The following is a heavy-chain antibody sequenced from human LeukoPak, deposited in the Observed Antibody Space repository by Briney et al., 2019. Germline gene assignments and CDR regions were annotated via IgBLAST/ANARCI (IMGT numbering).Heavy chain of an antibody. Sequence: GGSLRLSCAASGFTFRSYWMQWVRQVPGKGLVWVSRISSDGSITRYADSVKGRFTISRDNSKNTLYLQMNSLRAEDTAVYYCAKDPRYSGYDFSPWGQGTLVTVSS. CDR1: GFTFRSYW. D-gene: IGHD5-12*01. J-gene: IGHJ5*02. CDR3: AKDPRYSGYDFSP. V-gene: IGHV3-74*01. CDR2: ISSDGSIT.